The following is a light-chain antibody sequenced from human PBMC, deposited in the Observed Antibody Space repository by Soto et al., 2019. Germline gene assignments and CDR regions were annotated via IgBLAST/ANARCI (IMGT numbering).Light chain of an antibody. J-gene: IGKJ1*01. Sequence: DIQMTQSASSLSAAVEDRGIITCRASQSISNHLNWYQQKPGKAPKLLIFAASSLQSGVPSRFSGSRSGPDFTLTISSLQPEDFATYYCQQSYSSPPTFGQGTKVDIK. V-gene: IGKV1-39*01. CDR3: QQSYSSPPT. CDR1: QSISNH. CDR2: AAS.